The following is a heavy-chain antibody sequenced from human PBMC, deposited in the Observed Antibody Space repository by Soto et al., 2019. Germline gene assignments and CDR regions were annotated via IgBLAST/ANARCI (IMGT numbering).Heavy chain of an antibody. D-gene: IGHD3-3*01. Sequence: PSQTLSLTCAISGDSVSSNSAAWNWIRQSPSRGLEWLGRTYYRSKWYNDYAVSVKSRITINPDTSKNQFSLQLNSVTPEDTAVYYCARETYYDFWSGYYPYYYYGMDVWGPGTTVTVSS. V-gene: IGHV6-1*01. J-gene: IGHJ6*02. CDR1: GDSVSSNSAA. CDR3: ARETYYDFWSGYYPYYYYGMDV. CDR2: TYYRSKWYN.